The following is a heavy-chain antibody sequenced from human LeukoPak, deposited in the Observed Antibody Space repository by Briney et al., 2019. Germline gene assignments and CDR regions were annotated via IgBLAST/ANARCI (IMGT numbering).Heavy chain of an antibody. V-gene: IGHV7-4-1*02. CDR3: AREGGWPGENGMDV. J-gene: IGHJ6*02. CDR2: ININTGNP. CDR1: GYSFSSHV. Sequence: GASVTVSCKASGYSFSSHVMNWVRQAPGQGLEWMGRININTGNPTYAQGFTGRFVFSLDTSVTTAYLQISSLKAEDTAVYYCAREGGWPGENGMDVWGQGTTVTVSS. D-gene: IGHD3-16*01.